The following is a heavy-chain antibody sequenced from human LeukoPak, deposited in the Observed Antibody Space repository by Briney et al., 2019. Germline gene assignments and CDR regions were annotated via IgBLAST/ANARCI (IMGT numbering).Heavy chain of an antibody. CDR2: IKPNSGGT. J-gene: IGHJ4*02. CDR1: GYSFTGYY. CDR3: ALNADYYGSSGYYRFDY. Sequence: ASVKVSCYASGYSFTGYYMHWVRQAPGQGLEWMGWIKPNSGGTNYAQKFQGRVTMTRDTSISTAYMELSRLRSDDTAVYYCALNADYYGSSGYYRFDYWGQGTLVTVSS. V-gene: IGHV1-2*02. D-gene: IGHD3-22*01.